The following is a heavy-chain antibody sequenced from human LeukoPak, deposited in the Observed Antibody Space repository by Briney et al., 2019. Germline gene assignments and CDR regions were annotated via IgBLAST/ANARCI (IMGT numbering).Heavy chain of an antibody. D-gene: IGHD2-2*03. Sequence: ASVKVSCKASGGTFSSYAISWVRQAPGQGLEWMGGIIPIFGTANYAQKFQGRVTITADESTSTAYMELSSLRSEDTAVYYCARGHLGYCSSTSCLHRFDPWGQGTLVTVSS. CDR1: GGTFSSYA. V-gene: IGHV1-69*13. J-gene: IGHJ5*02. CDR3: ARGHLGYCSSTSCLHRFDP. CDR2: IIPIFGTA.